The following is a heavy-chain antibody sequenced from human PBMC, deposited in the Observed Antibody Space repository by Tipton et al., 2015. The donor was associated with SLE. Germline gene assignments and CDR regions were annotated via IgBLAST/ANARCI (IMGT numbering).Heavy chain of an antibody. Sequence: TLSLTCTVSGGSISSGGYYWGWIRQHPGKGLEWIGYMYHSGSTYYNPSLKSRVTISVDTSKNQFSLKLSSVTAADTAFYYCARDMVQQRQTWFDPWGQGTLVTVSS. V-gene: IGHV4-31*03. CDR3: ARDMVQQRQTWFDP. CDR1: GGSISSGGYY. J-gene: IGHJ5*02. D-gene: IGHD6-13*01. CDR2: MYHSGST.